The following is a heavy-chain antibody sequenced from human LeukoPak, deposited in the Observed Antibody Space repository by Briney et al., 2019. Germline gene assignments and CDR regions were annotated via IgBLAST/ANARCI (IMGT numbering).Heavy chain of an antibody. CDR1: GYTFTSYY. CDR3: ARDTGQQLDIGY. Sequence: GASVKVSCKASGYTFTSYYMHWVRQAPGQGLEWMGIINPSGGSTSYAQKFQGRVTMTRDMSTSTVYMELSSLRSEDTAVYYCARDTGQQLDIGYWGQGTLVTVSS. D-gene: IGHD6-13*01. J-gene: IGHJ4*02. V-gene: IGHV1-46*01. CDR2: INPSGGST.